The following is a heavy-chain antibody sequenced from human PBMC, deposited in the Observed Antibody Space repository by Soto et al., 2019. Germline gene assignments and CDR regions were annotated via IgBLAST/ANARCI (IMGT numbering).Heavy chain of an antibody. Sequence: QVQLQESGPGLVKPSQTLSLTCTVSGGSISSGDYYGSWIRQPPGEGLEWIGYILYSGTTNYNPSLESRLTISVDTSKNQFSLKLTSVTAADTAVYYCARNGALDYWGRGTLVTVSS. CDR1: GGSISSGDYY. V-gene: IGHV4-30-4*01. CDR3: ARNGALDY. J-gene: IGHJ4*02. D-gene: IGHD2-8*01. CDR2: ILYSGTT.